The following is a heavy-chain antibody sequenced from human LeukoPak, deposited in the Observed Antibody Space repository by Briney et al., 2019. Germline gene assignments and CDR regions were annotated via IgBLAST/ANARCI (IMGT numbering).Heavy chain of an antibody. CDR2: IFYSGST. J-gene: IGHJ3*02. CDR3: ARRYYYDSSGGTDAFDI. D-gene: IGHD3-22*01. V-gene: IGHV4-39*07. Sequence: SETLSLTCTVSGGSISTSSYYWGWVRQPPGKGLEWIGNIFYSGSTYYSPSLKSRVTISLDTSRNQFSLKLNSVTAADTAMYYCARRYYYDSSGGTDAFDIWGQGTVVTVSS. CDR1: GGSISTSSYY.